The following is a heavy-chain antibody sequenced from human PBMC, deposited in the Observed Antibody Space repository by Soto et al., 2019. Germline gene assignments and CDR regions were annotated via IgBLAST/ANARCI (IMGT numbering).Heavy chain of an antibody. J-gene: IGHJ6*03. Sequence: EVQLLESGGGLVQPGGSLRLSCAASGFTFSSYAMSWVRQAPGKGLEWVSAISGSGGSTYYADSVKGRFTISRDNSKNTLDLKMNSLRAEDTAVYYCAKRGYDYYYYYYYMDVWGKGTTVTVSS. D-gene: IGHD5-12*01. CDR2: ISGSGGST. CDR1: GFTFSSYA. V-gene: IGHV3-23*01. CDR3: AKRGYDYYYYYYYMDV.